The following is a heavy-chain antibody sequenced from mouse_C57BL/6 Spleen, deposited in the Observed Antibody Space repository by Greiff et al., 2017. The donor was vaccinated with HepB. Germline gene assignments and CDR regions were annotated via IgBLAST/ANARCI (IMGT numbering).Heavy chain of an antibody. CDR3: TRFYDGYHAFAY. D-gene: IGHD2-3*01. CDR1: GYTFTDYE. Sequence: QVQLQQSGAELVRPGASVTLSCKASGYTFTDYEMHWVKQTPVHGLEWIGAIDPETGGTAYNQKFKGKAILTADKSSSTAYMELRSLTSEDSAVYYCTRFYDGYHAFAYWGQGTLVTVSA. J-gene: IGHJ3*01. CDR2: IDPETGGT. V-gene: IGHV1-15*01.